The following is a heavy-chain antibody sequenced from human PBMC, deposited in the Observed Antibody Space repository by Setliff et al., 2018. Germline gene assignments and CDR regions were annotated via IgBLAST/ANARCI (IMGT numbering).Heavy chain of an antibody. CDR2: ISSSSGLI. CDR3: ARSAVAVPGQFYFDN. CDR1: GFTSSTYA. V-gene: IGHV3-48*01. J-gene: IGHJ4*02. D-gene: IGHD6-19*01. Sequence: GESLKISCAASGFTSSTYAMNWPRQAPGKGLEWVSYISSSSGLIYYADSVRGRFTISRDEAKNSLYLQMNSLRTEDTAVYYCARSAVAVPGQFYFDNWGQGTQVTVSS.